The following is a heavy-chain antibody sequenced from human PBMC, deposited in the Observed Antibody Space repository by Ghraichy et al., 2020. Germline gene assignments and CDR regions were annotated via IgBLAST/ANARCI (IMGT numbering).Heavy chain of an antibody. Sequence: GGSLRLSCAASGFNFARHWMSWVHQVPGKGLEWVASIKSDGSDRFYVDSVKGRFTISRDNAENSVSLEMTSLRGEDTAVYYCARDPYGDYKYGGTDYWGRGTLVSVSS. J-gene: IGHJ4*02. CDR2: IKSDGSDR. CDR1: GFNFARHW. V-gene: IGHV3-7*01. CDR3: ARDPYGDYKYGGTDY. D-gene: IGHD4-17*01.